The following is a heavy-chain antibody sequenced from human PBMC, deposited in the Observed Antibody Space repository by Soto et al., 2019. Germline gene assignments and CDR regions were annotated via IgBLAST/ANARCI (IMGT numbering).Heavy chain of an antibody. CDR2: IIPILGIA. V-gene: IGHV1-69*08. Sequence: QVQLVQSGAEVKKPGSSVKVSCKASGGTFSSYTISWVRQAPGQGLEWMGRIIPILGIANYAQKFQGRVTLTADNSTSTAYVELSRLRSEDTAVDYCARDLITMVRGVIARGVGTPCRDAFDIRGRGTMVTVSS. CDR1: GGTFSSYT. J-gene: IGHJ3*02. D-gene: IGHD3-10*01. CDR3: ARDLITMVRGVIARGVGTPCRDAFDI.